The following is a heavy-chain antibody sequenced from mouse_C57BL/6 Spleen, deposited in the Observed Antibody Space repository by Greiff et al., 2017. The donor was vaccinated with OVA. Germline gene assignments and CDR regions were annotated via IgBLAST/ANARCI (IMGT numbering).Heavy chain of an antibody. Sequence: QVQRQEPGAELVKPGASVKLSCKASGYTFTSYWMHWVKQRPGQGLEWIGMIHPNSGSTNYNEKFKSKATLTVDKSSSTAYMQLSSLTSEDSAVYYCARGLWEAMDYWGQGTSVTVSS. CDR1: GYTFTSYW. D-gene: IGHD1-1*02. CDR3: ARGLWEAMDY. V-gene: IGHV1-64*01. J-gene: IGHJ4*01. CDR2: IHPNSGST.